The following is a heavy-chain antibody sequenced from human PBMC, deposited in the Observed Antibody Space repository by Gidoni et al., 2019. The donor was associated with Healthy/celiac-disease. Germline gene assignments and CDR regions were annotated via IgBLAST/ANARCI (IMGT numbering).Heavy chain of an antibody. CDR3: ALTGYYAGFDY. Sequence: ITLKESGPTLVKPTQTLSLTCTFSGFSLSTSGVGVGWIRQPPGKALEWLALIYWNDDKRYSPSLKSRLTITKDTSKNQVVLTMTNMDPVDTATYYCALTGYYAGFDYWGQGTLVTVSS. J-gene: IGHJ4*02. CDR1: GFSLSTSGVG. CDR2: IYWNDDK. D-gene: IGHD3-9*01. V-gene: IGHV2-5*01.